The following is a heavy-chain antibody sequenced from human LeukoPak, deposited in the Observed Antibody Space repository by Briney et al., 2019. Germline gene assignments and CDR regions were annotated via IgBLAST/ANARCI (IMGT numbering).Heavy chain of an antibody. CDR3: AKPTIFGESGAFDI. Sequence: PSETLSLTCAVYGGSFSGYYWSWIRQPPGKGLEWIGEINHSGSTNYNPSLKSRVTISVDTSKNQFSLKLSSVTAADTAVYYCAKPTIFGESGAFDIWGQGTMVTVSS. CDR1: GGSFSGYY. V-gene: IGHV4-34*01. D-gene: IGHD3-3*01. J-gene: IGHJ3*02. CDR2: INHSGST.